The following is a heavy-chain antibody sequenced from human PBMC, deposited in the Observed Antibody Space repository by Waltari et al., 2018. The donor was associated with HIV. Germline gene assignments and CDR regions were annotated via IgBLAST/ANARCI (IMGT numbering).Heavy chain of an antibody. CDR2: IRWNSGSI. CDR3: AKDINGVAGYFDY. D-gene: IGHD6-19*01. CDR1: GFTFDDYA. V-gene: IGHV3-9*01. Sequence: EVQLVESGGGLVQPGRSLRLSCAASGFTFDDYAMHWVRQAPGKCLDWVSGIRWNSGSIGYSDSLKGRFTISRDNAKNSLYLQMNSLRAEDTALYYCAKDINGVAGYFDYWGQGTLVTVSS. J-gene: IGHJ4*02.